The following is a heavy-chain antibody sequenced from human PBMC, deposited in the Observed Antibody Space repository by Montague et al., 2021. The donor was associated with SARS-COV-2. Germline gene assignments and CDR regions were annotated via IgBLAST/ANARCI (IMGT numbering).Heavy chain of an antibody. Sequence: SETLSLTCTVSGGSLSPYYWIWIRQSPGKGLEWIGYIYFSGGANYNPSLKSRVAISVDTSKNQFSLKLNSVTAADTAVYYCAREADNGSYCLCGMDVWGQGTTVTVSS. CDR1: GGSLSPYY. J-gene: IGHJ6*02. D-gene: IGHD1-26*01. V-gene: IGHV4-59*12. CDR3: AREADNGSYCLCGMDV. CDR2: IYFSGGA.